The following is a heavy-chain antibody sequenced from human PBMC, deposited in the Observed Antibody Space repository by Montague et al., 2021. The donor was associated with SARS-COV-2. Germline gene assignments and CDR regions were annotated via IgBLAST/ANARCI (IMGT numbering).Heavy chain of an antibody. D-gene: IGHD3-22*01. CDR1: GGSISSSNCC. V-gene: IGHV4-39*01. Sequence: SETLSLTCTVSGGSISSSNCCCWFLHPPPRRLVWFIGINLYSGSTYYPSSLNRLVTISVDTSKNQFSLRLSSVTAADTAVYYCARFPYFNDSNHAFDIWGQGTMVTVSS. J-gene: IGHJ3*02. CDR3: ARFPYFNDSNHAFDI. CDR2: NLYSGST.